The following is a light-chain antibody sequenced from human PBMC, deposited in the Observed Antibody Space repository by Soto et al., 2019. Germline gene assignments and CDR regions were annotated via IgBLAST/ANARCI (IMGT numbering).Light chain of an antibody. CDR2: LGS. Sequence: DVFMTQSPLSLPVTLGQAASISCRSSQSLLHTIGYNYLDWYLQKPGQSPQLLIYLGSNRASGVSDRFSGSGSGTDFTLKISRVEAEDVGVYYCMQALQTPVTFGQGTRLEIK. CDR1: QSLLHTIGYNY. J-gene: IGKJ5*01. V-gene: IGKV2-28*01. CDR3: MQALQTPVT.